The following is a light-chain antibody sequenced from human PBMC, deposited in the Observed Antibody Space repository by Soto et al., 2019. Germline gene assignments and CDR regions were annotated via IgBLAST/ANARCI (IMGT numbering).Light chain of an antibody. V-gene: IGLV2-14*01. Sequence: QSALTQPASVSGSPGQSITISCTGTSSDVGGYNYVSWYQQHPGKAPQLMIYDVSSRPSGVSNRFSGSKSGNTASLTISGLQAEDEADYFCSSYTSSSSPVFGGGTKVTVL. CDR1: SSDVGGYNY. CDR2: DVS. CDR3: SSYTSSSSPV. J-gene: IGLJ2*01.